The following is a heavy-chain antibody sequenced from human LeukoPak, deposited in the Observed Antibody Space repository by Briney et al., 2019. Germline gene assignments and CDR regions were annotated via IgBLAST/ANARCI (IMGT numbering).Heavy chain of an antibody. Sequence: PGGSLRLSCAASGFTFEDYGMSWVRQAPGKGLECVSGINWNGGRTGYADSVKGRFTISRDNAKNSLYLQMNSLRAEDTALYYCARDYGYGDYPGYWGQGTLVTVSS. CDR2: INWNGGRT. V-gene: IGHV3-20*04. D-gene: IGHD4-17*01. CDR3: ARDYGYGDYPGY. CDR1: GFTFEDYG. J-gene: IGHJ4*02.